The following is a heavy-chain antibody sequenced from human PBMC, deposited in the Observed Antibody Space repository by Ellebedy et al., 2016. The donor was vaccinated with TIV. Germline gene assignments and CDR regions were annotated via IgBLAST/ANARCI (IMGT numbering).Heavy chain of an antibody. CDR3: ARVAKGDYYDSSAYLDY. D-gene: IGHD3-22*01. J-gene: IGHJ4*02. CDR2: IIPLFGSA. Sequence: AASVKVSCKASGGTFSSYAISWVRQAPGQGLEWMGGIIPLFGSANYAQKFQDRVTITADKSTSTAYMELSSLRSEDTAVYYCARVAKGDYYDSSAYLDYWGQGTLVTVSS. CDR1: GGTFSSYA. V-gene: IGHV1-69*06.